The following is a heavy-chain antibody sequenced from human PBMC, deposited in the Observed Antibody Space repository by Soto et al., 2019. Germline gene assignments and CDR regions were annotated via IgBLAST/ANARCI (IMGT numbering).Heavy chain of an antibody. CDR3: ARWIGLLDDAFDI. V-gene: IGHV1-69*13. CDR1: GGTFSSYA. CDR2: IIPIFGTA. J-gene: IGHJ3*02. Sequence: SVKVSCKASGGTFSSYAISWVRQAPGQGLEWMGGIIPIFGTANYAQKFQGRVTITADESTSTAYMELSSLRSEDTAVYYCARWIGLLDDAFDIWGQGTMVTVSS. D-gene: IGHD2-21*02.